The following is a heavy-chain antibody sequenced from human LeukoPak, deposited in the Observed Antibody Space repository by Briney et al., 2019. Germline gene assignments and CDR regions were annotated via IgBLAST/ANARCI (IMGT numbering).Heavy chain of an antibody. CDR2: MNPNSGNT. CDR1: GYTFTSYG. V-gene: IGHV1-8*02. CDR3: ARAAGRGNYFDY. J-gene: IGHJ4*02. D-gene: IGHD6-13*01. Sequence: ASVKVSCKASGYTFTSYGISWVRQATGQGLEWMGWMNPNSGNTGYAQKFQGRVTMTRNTSISTAYMELSSLRSEDTAVYYCARAAGRGNYFDYWGQGTLVTVSS.